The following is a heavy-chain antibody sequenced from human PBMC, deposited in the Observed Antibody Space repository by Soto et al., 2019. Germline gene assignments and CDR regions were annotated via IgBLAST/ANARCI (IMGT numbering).Heavy chain of an antibody. CDR3: ARTRDNNINYYYALDV. CDR1: GGSISSTTYY. J-gene: IGHJ6*02. Sequence: SETLSLTCTVSGGSISSTTYYWTWIRPSDGEGLEWIGRIYSSGSTNYNPSLKSRVTISLDTSNDQFSLKLSSVTAADTAVYYCARTRDNNINYYYALDVWGPGTTVTVSS. D-gene: IGHD1-20*01. CDR2: IYSSGST. V-gene: IGHV4-61*02.